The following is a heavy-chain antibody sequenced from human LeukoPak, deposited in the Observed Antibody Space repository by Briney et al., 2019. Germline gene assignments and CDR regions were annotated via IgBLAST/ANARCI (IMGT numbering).Heavy chain of an antibody. Sequence: PSETLSLTCAVSGYSISSGYYWGWIRQPPGKGLEWIGSIYHSGSTYYNPSLKSRVTISVDTSKNQFSLKLCSVTAADTAVYYCARGPPYYDFWSGYSPNYYYYYMDVWGKGTTVTVSS. CDR2: IYHSGST. D-gene: IGHD3-3*01. CDR3: ARGPPYYDFWSGYSPNYYYYYMDV. V-gene: IGHV4-38-2*01. CDR1: GYSISSGYY. J-gene: IGHJ6*03.